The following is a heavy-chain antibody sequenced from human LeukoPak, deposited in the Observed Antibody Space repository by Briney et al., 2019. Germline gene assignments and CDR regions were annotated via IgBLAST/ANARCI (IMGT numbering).Heavy chain of an antibody. CDR2: IIPIFGTA. D-gene: IGHD3-22*01. CDR1: GGTSSSYA. J-gene: IGHJ4*02. V-gene: IGHV1-69*05. CDR3: ARVKSVSGYYQVFDY. Sequence: EASVKVSCKASGGTSSSYAISWVRQAPGQGLEWMGGIIPIFGTANYAQKFQGRVTITTDESTSTAYMELSSLRSEDTAVYYCARVKSVSGYYQVFDYWGQGTLVTVSS.